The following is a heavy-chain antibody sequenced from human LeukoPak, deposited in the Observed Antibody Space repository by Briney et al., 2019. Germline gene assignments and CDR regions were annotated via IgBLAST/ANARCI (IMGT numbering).Heavy chain of an antibody. CDR3: ARDVEGFDY. V-gene: IGHV3-30*03. CDR1: GFTFSSYG. Sequence: PGGSLRLSCAASGFTFSSYGMHWVRQAPGKGLEWVAVISYDGTNKYYADSVKGRFTISRDNSKNTVYLQMNSLRAEDTAVYYCARDVEGFDYWGQGTLVTVSS. D-gene: IGHD5-24*01. CDR2: ISYDGTNK. J-gene: IGHJ4*02.